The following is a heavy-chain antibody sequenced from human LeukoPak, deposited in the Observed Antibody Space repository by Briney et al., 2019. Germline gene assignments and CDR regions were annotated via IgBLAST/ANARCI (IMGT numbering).Heavy chain of an antibody. J-gene: IGHJ6*03. Sequence: ASVKVSYKPSGYTFTSYGISCGRQAPGQGLEWMGWISAYNGNTNYAQTLQGRVTMTTDTSTSTAYMELRSLRSDDTAVYSCARVLLWWYDFWSGYRGYYYYYMDVWGKGTTVTVSS. CDR3: ARVLLWWYDFWSGYRGYYYYYMDV. D-gene: IGHD3-3*01. CDR2: ISAYNGNT. CDR1: GYTFTSYG. V-gene: IGHV1-18*01.